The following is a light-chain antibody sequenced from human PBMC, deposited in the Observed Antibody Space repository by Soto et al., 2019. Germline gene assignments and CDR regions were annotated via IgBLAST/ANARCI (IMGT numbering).Light chain of an antibody. Sequence: QSAVTQPASVSGSPGQSITISCTGTSGDVGGYNYVSWYQQHPGKAPKLMIYDVTNRPSGVSNRFSGSKSGNTASLTISGLQAEDEADYYCSSYSSSTTPYVFGTGTKVTVL. J-gene: IGLJ1*01. CDR1: SGDVGGYNY. CDR3: SSYSSSTTPYV. CDR2: DVT. V-gene: IGLV2-14*01.